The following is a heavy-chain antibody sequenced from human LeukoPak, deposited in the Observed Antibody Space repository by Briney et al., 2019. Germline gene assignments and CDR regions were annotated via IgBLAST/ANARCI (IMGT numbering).Heavy chain of an antibody. CDR1: GGSFSGYY. Sequence: SETLSLTCAVYGGSFSGYYWSWIRQPPGKGLEWIGEINHSGSTNYNPSLKSRVTISVDTSRNQFSLKLSSVTAADTAVYYCARGPHTGVNYYDSSGYYYWGQGTLVTVSS. CDR3: ARGPHTGVNYYDSSGYYY. V-gene: IGHV4-34*01. D-gene: IGHD3-22*01. J-gene: IGHJ4*02. CDR2: INHSGST.